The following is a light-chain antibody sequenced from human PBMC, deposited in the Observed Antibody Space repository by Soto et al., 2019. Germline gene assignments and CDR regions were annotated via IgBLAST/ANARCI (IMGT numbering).Light chain of an antibody. CDR1: SSNIGSNI. V-gene: IGLV1-44*01. CDR3: SAWDASLGAIL. CDR2: NDD. J-gene: IGLJ3*02. Sequence: QSALSQPPSASGTPGQTVTISCSGRSSNIGSNIVNWYQQLPGTAPKLLIYNDDHRPSGVADRFSGSKSGTSASLAISGLQSDDEADYYCSAWDASLGAILFGGGTKVTVL.